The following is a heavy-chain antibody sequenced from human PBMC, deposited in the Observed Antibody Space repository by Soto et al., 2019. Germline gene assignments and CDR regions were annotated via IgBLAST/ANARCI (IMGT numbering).Heavy chain of an antibody. CDR3: ARGGVCTNGVCYTAGFDY. D-gene: IGHD2-8*01. CDR2: IYYSGST. Sequence: SETLSLTCTVSGGSVSSGSYYWSWIRQPPGKGLEWIGYIYYSGSTNYNPSLKSRVTISVDTSKNQFSLKLSSVTAADTAVYYCARGGVCTNGVCYTAGFDYWGQGTLVTVSS. CDR1: GGSVSSGSYY. V-gene: IGHV4-61*01. J-gene: IGHJ4*02.